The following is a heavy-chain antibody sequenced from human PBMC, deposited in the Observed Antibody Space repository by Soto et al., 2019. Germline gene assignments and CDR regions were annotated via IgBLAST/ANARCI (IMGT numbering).Heavy chain of an antibody. CDR3: ASRLLWRQWGADD. D-gene: IGHD3-10*01. CDR1: GGSISSSSYY. Sequence: QLQLQESGPGLVKPSETLSLTCTVSGGSISSSSYYWGWIRQPPGKGLEWIGSIYYSGSTYYNPSLKSRVTISVDTSKNQFSLKLSSVTAADTAVYYCASRLLWRQWGADDWGQGTLVTVSS. CDR2: IYYSGST. V-gene: IGHV4-39*01. J-gene: IGHJ4*02.